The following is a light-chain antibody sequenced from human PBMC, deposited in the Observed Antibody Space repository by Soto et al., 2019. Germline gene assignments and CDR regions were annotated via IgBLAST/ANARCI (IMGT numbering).Light chain of an antibody. CDR3: QQYSSSPPEFT. CDR1: QSISSSY. V-gene: IGKV3-20*01. Sequence: EIVLTQSPGTLSLSPGERATLSCRASQSISSSYLAWYQQRPGQAPRLLIFGPSYRATGIPDRFSGSGSGTDFTLTISRLEPEDFAVYYCQQYSSSPPEFTFGPGTRVDSK. CDR2: GPS. J-gene: IGKJ3*01.